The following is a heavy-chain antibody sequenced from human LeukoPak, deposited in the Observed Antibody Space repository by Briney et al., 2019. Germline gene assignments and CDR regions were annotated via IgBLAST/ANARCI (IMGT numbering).Heavy chain of an antibody. CDR1: GFTFSTYW. V-gene: IGHV3-7*01. J-gene: IGHJ4*02. D-gene: IGHD2-21*02. CDR3: ATDRDNSDWQKRFDS. Sequence: GGSLRLSCAASGFTFSTYWMNWYRQAPGKGLEWVGNVNQDASEINYVASVRGRFTISRDNAKNSLHLQMNSLRAEDTAVYYCATDRDNSDWQKRFDSWGQGTLVTVSS. CDR2: VNQDASEI.